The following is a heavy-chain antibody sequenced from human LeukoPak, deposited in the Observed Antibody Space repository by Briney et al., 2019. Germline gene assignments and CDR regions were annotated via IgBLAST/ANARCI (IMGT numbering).Heavy chain of an antibody. CDR2: IYISGTT. Sequence: SETLSLTCTVSGGSISSYYWSWVRQTAGKGLEWIGRIYISGTTNYNPSLKSRVTMSLDTSKNQLSLRLTSVTAADTAVYYCARDEARTGYIHYWGQGTLITVS. J-gene: IGHJ4*02. V-gene: IGHV4-4*07. CDR3: ARDEARTGYIHY. D-gene: IGHD3-9*01. CDR1: GGSISSYY.